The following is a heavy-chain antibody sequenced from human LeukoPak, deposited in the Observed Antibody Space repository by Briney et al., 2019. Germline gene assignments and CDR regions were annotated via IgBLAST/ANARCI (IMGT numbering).Heavy chain of an antibody. V-gene: IGHV1-18*01. J-gene: IGHJ6*02. CDR2: ISAYNGNT. CDR1: GYTFTSYG. CDR3: ARQAVVASYYYYGMDV. Sequence: ASVKFSCKASGYTFTSYGISWVRQAPGQGLEWMGWISAYNGNTNYTQKLQGRVTMTTDTSTSKAYMELRSLRSDATAVYYCARQAVVASYYYYGMDVWGQGTTVTVSS. D-gene: IGHD2-15*01.